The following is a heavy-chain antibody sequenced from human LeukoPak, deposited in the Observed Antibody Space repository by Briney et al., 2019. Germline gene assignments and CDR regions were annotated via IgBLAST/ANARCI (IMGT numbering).Heavy chain of an antibody. D-gene: IGHD6-13*01. CDR1: GFTFSSYG. V-gene: IGHV3-33*01. CDR2: IWYDGSNK. CDR3: ASSYSSSWYVPLDY. Sequence: GGSLRLSCAASGFTFSSYGMHWVRQAPGKGLEWVAVIWYDGSNKYYADSVKGRFTISRDNSKNTLYLQMNSLRAEDTAVYYCASSYSSSWYVPLDYWGQGTLVTVSS. J-gene: IGHJ4*02.